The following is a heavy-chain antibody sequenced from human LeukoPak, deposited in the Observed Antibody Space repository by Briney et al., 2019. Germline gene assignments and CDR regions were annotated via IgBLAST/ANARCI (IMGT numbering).Heavy chain of an antibody. CDR2: ISWNSGSI. CDR1: GFTFDDYA. D-gene: IGHD3-16*01. J-gene: IGHJ5*02. V-gene: IGHV3-9*01. Sequence: GGSLRLSCAASGFTFDDYAMHWVRQAPGKGLEWVSGISWNSGSIGYADSVKGRFTISRDNAKNTLYLQMNSLRAEDTAVYYCARSGNWYYDDIGYNWFDPWGQGTLVTVSS. CDR3: ARSGNWYYDDIGYNWFDP.